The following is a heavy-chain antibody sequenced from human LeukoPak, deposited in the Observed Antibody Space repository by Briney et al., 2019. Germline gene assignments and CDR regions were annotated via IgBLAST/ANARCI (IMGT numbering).Heavy chain of an antibody. Sequence: SETLSLTCTVSGGSISSSSYYWAWIRQPPGKGLEWIGTIYYSGSTYYNASLKSRVTISVDTSKNQFSLKLSSVTAADTAVYYCARDRVGSWYNHDAFDIWGQGTMVTVSS. CDR1: GGSISSSSYY. CDR2: IYYSGST. J-gene: IGHJ3*02. D-gene: IGHD6-13*01. CDR3: ARDRVGSWYNHDAFDI. V-gene: IGHV4-39*01.